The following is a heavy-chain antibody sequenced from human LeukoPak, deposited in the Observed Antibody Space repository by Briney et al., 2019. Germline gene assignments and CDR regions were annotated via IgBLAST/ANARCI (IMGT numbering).Heavy chain of an antibody. Sequence: GRSLRLSCAASGFTFDDYAMHWVRQAPGKGLEWVSGISWNSGSIGYADSVKGRFTISRDNAKNSLYLQMNSLRAEDTALYYCAKGDSSGWGSDWFDPWGQGTLVTVSS. CDR3: AKGDSSGWGSDWFDP. J-gene: IGHJ5*02. D-gene: IGHD6-19*01. V-gene: IGHV3-9*01. CDR1: GFTFDDYA. CDR2: ISWNSGSI.